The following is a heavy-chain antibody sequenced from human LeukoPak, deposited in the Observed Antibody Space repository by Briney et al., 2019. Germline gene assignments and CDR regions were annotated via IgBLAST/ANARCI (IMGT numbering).Heavy chain of an antibody. CDR2: IHNNGDI. V-gene: IGHV4-59*01. CDR3: GRLGFLDKGKYFRGDY. Sequence: SETLSLTCIVSGDSIRSYYWNWIRQAPGKALEWIGHIHNNGDIAYNFSLKSRVTISMDTSKNQFSLNLSSVTAADTAVYYCGRLGFLDKGKYFRGDYWGQGTGVTRSS. J-gene: IGHJ4*01. CDR1: GDSIRSYY. D-gene: IGHD2/OR15-2a*01.